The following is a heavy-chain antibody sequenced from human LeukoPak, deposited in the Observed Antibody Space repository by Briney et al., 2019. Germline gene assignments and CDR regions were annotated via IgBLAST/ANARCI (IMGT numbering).Heavy chain of an antibody. CDR2: INPNSGGT. Sequence: ASVKVSCKASGYTFTGYYMHWVRQAPGQGLEWMGWINPNSGGTNYAQKFQGRVTMTRDTSISTAYMELSRLRSDDTAVYYCARQSYVGTPFDYWGQGTLVTVSS. CDR1: GYTFTGYY. V-gene: IGHV1-2*02. D-gene: IGHD1-26*01. CDR3: ARQSYVGTPFDY. J-gene: IGHJ4*02.